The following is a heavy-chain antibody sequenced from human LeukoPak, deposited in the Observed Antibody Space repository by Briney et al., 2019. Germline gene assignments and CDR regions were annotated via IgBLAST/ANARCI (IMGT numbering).Heavy chain of an antibody. CDR1: GGSISSHY. J-gene: IGHJ5*02. D-gene: IGHD3-3*01. CDR3: ARVSYDSWSGGNNWFDP. Sequence: SETLSLTCTVSGGSISSHYWSWIRQPPGKGLEWLGYIYYSGTTNYSPSLKSRVTISVDTSKNHFSLNLSSVTAADTAIYYCARVSYDSWSGGNNWFDPWGQGTLVTVSS. CDR2: IYYSGTT. V-gene: IGHV4-59*11.